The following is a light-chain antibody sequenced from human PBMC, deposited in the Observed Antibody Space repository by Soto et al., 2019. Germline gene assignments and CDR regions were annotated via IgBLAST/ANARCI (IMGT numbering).Light chain of an antibody. CDR3: CSYAGDYTYV. V-gene: IGLV2-11*01. CDR1: SSDVGTYNF. J-gene: IGLJ1*01. Sequence: QSALTQPRSVSGSPGQSVAISCTGTSSDVGTYNFVSWYQQHPGKAPELMIYDVTKRPSGVPDRFSGSKSGNTASLTISGLQAEDEADYYCCSYAGDYTYVFGTGTKAPS. CDR2: DVT.